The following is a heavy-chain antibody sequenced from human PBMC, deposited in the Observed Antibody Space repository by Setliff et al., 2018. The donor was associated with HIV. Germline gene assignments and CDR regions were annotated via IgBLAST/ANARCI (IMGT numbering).Heavy chain of an antibody. V-gene: IGHV4-34*01. CDR2: INHSGST. J-gene: IGHJ6*04. D-gene: IGHD3-10*01. CDR1: GGSFGGHY. CDR3: ARASSITMVRGVKLEPPLDV. Sequence: SETLSLTCAVYGGSFGGHYWSWIRQPPGKGLEWIGEINHSGSTNYNPSLKRRVTISVDTSKNQFSLKLSYVTAADTAVYYCARASSITMVRGVKLEPPLDVWGKGTTVTVSS.